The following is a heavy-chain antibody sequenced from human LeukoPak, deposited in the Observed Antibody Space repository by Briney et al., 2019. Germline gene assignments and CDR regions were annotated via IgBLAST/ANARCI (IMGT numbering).Heavy chain of an antibody. J-gene: IGHJ6*02. D-gene: IGHD3-3*01. CDR3: ARGGGDFWSGYFNYYYYGMDV. V-gene: IGHV4-59*12. CDR1: GVFISTYY. Sequence: SETLSLTCTVSGVFISTYYWSWIRQPPGKGLEWIGFISYSGSTYHNPSLKSRVTMSVDRSKNQFSLRLSSVTAADTAVYYCARGGGDFWSGYFNYYYYGMDVWGQGTTVTVSS. CDR2: ISYSGST.